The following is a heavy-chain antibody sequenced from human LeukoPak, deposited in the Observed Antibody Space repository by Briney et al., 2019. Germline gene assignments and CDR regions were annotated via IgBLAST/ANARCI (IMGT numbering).Heavy chain of an antibody. CDR3: ARDRGSTSSWHYYYYMDV. CDR1: GGTFSSYA. Sequence: ASVKVSCKASGGTFSSYAISWVRQAPGQGLEWMERIIPIFGTANYAQKFQGRVTITTDESTSTAYMELSSLRSEDTAVYYCARDRGSTSSWHYYYYMDVWGKGTTVTVSS. J-gene: IGHJ6*03. CDR2: IIPIFGTA. D-gene: IGHD6-6*01. V-gene: IGHV1-69*05.